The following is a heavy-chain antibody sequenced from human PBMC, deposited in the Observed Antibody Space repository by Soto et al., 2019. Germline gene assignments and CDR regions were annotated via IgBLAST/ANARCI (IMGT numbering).Heavy chain of an antibody. CDR1: GFTFSSYA. Sequence: GGSLRLSCAASGFTFSSYAMHWVRQAPGKGLEWVAVISYDGSNKYYADSVKGRFTISRDNSKNTLYLQMNSLRAEDTAVYYCAKVRAAAEGFLYYGMDVWGQGTTVTVSS. V-gene: IGHV3-30-3*01. CDR3: AKVRAAAEGFLYYGMDV. CDR2: ISYDGSNK. J-gene: IGHJ6*02. D-gene: IGHD6-13*01.